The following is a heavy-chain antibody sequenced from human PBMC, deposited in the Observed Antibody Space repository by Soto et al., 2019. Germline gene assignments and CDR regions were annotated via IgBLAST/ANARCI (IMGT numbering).Heavy chain of an antibody. D-gene: IGHD2-15*01. CDR2: ISGSAGST. J-gene: IGHJ4*02. V-gene: IGHV3-23*01. CDR1: GFTFSSYA. CDR3: AKFRGYCGGGSCHKEGDLDY. Sequence: VQLLESGGGLVQPGGSLRLSCAASGFTFSSYAMSWVRQAPGKGLEWVSAISGSAGSTYYPDSVKGRFTISRDNSKNTLYLQMNSLRAEDTAVYYCAKFRGYCGGGSCHKEGDLDYRGQGTLVTVSS.